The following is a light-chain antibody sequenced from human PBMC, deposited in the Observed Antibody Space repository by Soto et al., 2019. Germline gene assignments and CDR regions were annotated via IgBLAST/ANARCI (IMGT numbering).Light chain of an antibody. V-gene: IGKV3-20*01. CDR1: QSVSSSY. CDR3: QQYGSSNQYT. Sequence: EIVLTQSPGTLSLSPGERATLSCRASQSVSSSYLAWYQQKPGQAPRLLIYGASSRATGIPDRFSGSGSGTDFTLTISRLEPEDFAVYYCQQYGSSNQYTFGQGTKLEIK. CDR2: GAS. J-gene: IGKJ2*01.